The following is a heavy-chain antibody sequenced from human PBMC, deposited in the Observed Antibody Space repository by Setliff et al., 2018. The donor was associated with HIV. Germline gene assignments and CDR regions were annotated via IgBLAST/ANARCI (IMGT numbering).Heavy chain of an antibody. CDR2: IYYSGST. Sequence: LSLTCTVSGGSITTYWSWIRQPPGKGLEWIGYIYYSGSTNYNPSLKSRVTISVDTSKNQFSLKLRSVTAADTAVYYCAREGARHYGSGRYQSWFDPWGQGTQVTVSS. CDR3: AREGARHYGSGRYQSWFDP. V-gene: IGHV4-59*01. CDR1: GGSITTY. D-gene: IGHD3-10*01. J-gene: IGHJ5*02.